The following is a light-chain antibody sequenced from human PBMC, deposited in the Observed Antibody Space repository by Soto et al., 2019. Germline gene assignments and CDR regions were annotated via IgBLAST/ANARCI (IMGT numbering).Light chain of an antibody. V-gene: IGKV1-33*01. CDR1: QDISNY. CDR3: NQYDNLATTTALT. Sequence: DIQMTQSPSSLNASVGGRVTITCQASQDISNYLNWYQQKPGKAPKLLIYDASNLETGVPSRFSGSGSGTDFTFTISSLQPDYIATYYFNQYDNLATTTALTFGGRTKVDIK. J-gene: IGKJ4*01. CDR2: DAS.